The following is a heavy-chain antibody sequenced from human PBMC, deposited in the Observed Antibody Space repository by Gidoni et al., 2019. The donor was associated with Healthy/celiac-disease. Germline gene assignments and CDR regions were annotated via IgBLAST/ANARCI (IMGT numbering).Heavy chain of an antibody. CDR1: GGTFSSYA. CDR2: IIPFLGIA. V-gene: IGHV1-69*04. Sequence: QVQLVQSGAEVKKPGSSVKVSCKASGGTFSSYAISWVRQAPGQGLEWMGRIIPFLGIANYAQKCQGRVTITADKSTSTAYMELSSLRSEDTAVYYCARQPIVVPAATEREIADYYYYYGMDVWGQGTTVTVSS. J-gene: IGHJ6*02. CDR3: ARQPIVVPAATEREIADYYYYYGMDV. D-gene: IGHD2-2*01.